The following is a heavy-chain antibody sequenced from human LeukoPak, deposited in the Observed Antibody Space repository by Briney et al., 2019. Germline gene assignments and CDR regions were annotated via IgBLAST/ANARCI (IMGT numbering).Heavy chain of an antibody. V-gene: IGHV1-2*02. D-gene: IGHD3-22*01. Sequence: ASVKVSCKASGYTFTGYYMHWVRQAPGQGLQWMGWINPNSGGTKYAQKFQGRVTMTRDTSISTAYMELSRLRSDDTAVYYCVRQKYYYDSSNYYYDYYFYMDVWGKGTTVTVSS. CDR1: GYTFTGYY. J-gene: IGHJ6*03. CDR2: INPNSGGT. CDR3: VRQKYYYDSSNYYYDYYFYMDV.